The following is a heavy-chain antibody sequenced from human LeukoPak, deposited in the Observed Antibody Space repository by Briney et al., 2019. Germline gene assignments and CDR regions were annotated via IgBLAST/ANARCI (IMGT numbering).Heavy chain of an antibody. V-gene: IGHV1-18*01. J-gene: IGHJ3*02. Sequence: GASVKVSCKASAYTFTSYGISWARQAPGQGLEWMGWISVYNGHTNYAQNLQGRVTMTTDTSTSTAYMELRSLRSDDTAVYYCARGGRWELPRPYAFDIWGQGTMVTVSS. D-gene: IGHD1-26*01. CDR3: ARGGRWELPRPYAFDI. CDR2: ISVYNGHT. CDR1: AYTFTSYG.